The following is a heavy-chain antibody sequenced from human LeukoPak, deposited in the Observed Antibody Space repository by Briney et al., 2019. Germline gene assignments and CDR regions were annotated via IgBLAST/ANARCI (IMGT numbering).Heavy chain of an antibody. J-gene: IGHJ4*02. CDR1: GGSFSGYY. V-gene: IGHV4-34*01. D-gene: IGHD7-27*01. CDR2: INHSGST. CDR3: ARLLLTGNFDY. Sequence: KASETLSLTCAVYGGSFSGYYWSWIRQPPGKGLEWIGEINHSGSTNYNPSLKSRVTISVDTSKNQFSLKLSSVTAADTAVYYCARLLLTGNFDYWGQGTLVTVSS.